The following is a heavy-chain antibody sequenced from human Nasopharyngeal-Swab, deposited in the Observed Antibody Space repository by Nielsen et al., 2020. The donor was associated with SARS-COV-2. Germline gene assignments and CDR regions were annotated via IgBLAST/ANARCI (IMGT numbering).Heavy chain of an antibody. J-gene: IGHJ6*02. CDR2: IWYDGSNK. V-gene: IGHV3-33*01. Sequence: WIRQPPGKGLEWVAVIWYDGSNKYYADSVKGRFTISRDNSKNTLYLQMNSLRAEDTAVYYCARDDVAARDYDYYYGMDVWGQGTTVTGSS. CDR3: ARDDVAARDYDYYYGMDV. D-gene: IGHD6-6*01.